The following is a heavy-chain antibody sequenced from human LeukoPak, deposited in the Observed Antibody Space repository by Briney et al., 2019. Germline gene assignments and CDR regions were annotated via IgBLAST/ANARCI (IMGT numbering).Heavy chain of an antibody. CDR3: ARGVGGFSPYYGMDV. D-gene: IGHD3-16*01. Sequence: ASVKVSCKASGYTFTSYGISWVRQAPGQGLEWMGWISAYNGNTNYAQKFQGWVTMTRDTSITTAYMELSRLRSDDTAVYHCARGVGGFSPYYGMDVWGQGTTVTVSS. CDR1: GYTFTSYG. V-gene: IGHV1-18*01. CDR2: ISAYNGNT. J-gene: IGHJ6*02.